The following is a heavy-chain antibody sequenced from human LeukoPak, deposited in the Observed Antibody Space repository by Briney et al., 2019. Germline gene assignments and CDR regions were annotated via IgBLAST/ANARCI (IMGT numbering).Heavy chain of an antibody. V-gene: IGHV3-33*06. CDR3: AKDLGVLRSGERHPDNWFDS. CDR2: IWSDGSRK. CDR1: GFTFTNFA. Sequence: GGSLRLSCAASGFTFTNFAMHWVRQAPGKGLVWVAVIWSDGSRKEYIDSVKDRFTVSRDNSKNTLYLQMDSLRAEDTALYFCAKDLGVLRSGERHPDNWFDSWGQGTLVTVSS. J-gene: IGHJ5*01. D-gene: IGHD1-1*01.